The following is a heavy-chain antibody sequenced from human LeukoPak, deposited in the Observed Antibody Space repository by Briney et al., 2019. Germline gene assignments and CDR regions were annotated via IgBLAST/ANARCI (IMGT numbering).Heavy chain of an antibody. Sequence: SETLSLTCTVSRGSTSTYYWSWIRQPAGKGLEWIGRIYPSGNTNFNPSLMSRVTMSIDTSKNQFSLKLTSVTAADTAVYYCAGYREYWDWHFDLWGRGAPVTVSP. V-gene: IGHV4-4*07. CDR2: IYPSGNT. J-gene: IGHJ2*01. CDR3: AGYREYWDWHFDL. D-gene: IGHD2-8*02. CDR1: RGSTSTYY.